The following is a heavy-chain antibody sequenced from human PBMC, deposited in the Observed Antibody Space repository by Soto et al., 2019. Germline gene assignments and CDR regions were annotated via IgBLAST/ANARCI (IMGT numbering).Heavy chain of an antibody. CDR1: GYTFSSYG. CDR3: ARLAAAGTGMRY. J-gene: IGHJ4*02. Sequence: VQLVQSGAEVKRPGASVKVSCKTSGYTFSSYGINWVRQAPEEGLDWVGWISGSNDDTDYAQKFHGRVTLTPDTSTRTAYMELMSLASDDTAVYYCARLAAAGTGMRYWGQGTQVTVSS. D-gene: IGHD6-13*01. V-gene: IGHV1-18*01. CDR2: ISGSNDDT.